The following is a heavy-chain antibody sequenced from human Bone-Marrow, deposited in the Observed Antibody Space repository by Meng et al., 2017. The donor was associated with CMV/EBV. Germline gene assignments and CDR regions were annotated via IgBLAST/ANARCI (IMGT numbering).Heavy chain of an antibody. Sequence: SVKVSCKASGGSFSTYGINWVRQAPGQGLEWMGGVVPVLGIANSAQKFQGRLTITADKSTSTTYMELSSLRFEDTAVYYCARDPITLATRPYYFDYWGQRTVVTVSS. CDR1: GGSFSTYG. CDR2: VVPVLGIA. V-gene: IGHV1-69*10. CDR3: ARDPITLATRPYYFDY. J-gene: IGHJ4*02. D-gene: IGHD5-24*01.